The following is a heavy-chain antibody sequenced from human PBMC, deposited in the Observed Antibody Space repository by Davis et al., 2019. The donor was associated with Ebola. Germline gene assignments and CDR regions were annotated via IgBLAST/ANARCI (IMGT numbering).Heavy chain of an antibody. CDR1: GFTFGDYA. D-gene: IGHD4-17*01. CDR2: IRSKAYGGTT. V-gene: IGHV3-49*03. J-gene: IGHJ4*02. Sequence: GESLKISCTASGFTFGDYAMSWFRQAPGKGLEWVGFIRSKAYGGTTEYAASVKGRFTISRDDSKSIAYLQMNSLKTEDTAVYYCTRESSTVITDYWGQGTLVTVSS. CDR3: TRESSTVITDY.